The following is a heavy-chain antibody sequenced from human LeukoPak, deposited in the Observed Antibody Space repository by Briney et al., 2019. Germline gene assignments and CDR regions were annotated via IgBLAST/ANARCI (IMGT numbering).Heavy chain of an antibody. V-gene: IGHV3-23*01. D-gene: IGHD2-2*01. CDR2: TSGSGGNK. J-gene: IGHJ4*02. CDR3: ARAQLLLYDY. Sequence: GGSLRLSCAASGFTFSSYAMSWVRQAPGKGLEWVSGTSGSGGNKYYTDSVKGRFTISRDNSKNMLYLQMNSLRAEDTAVYYCARAQLLLYDYWGQGTLVTVSS. CDR1: GFTFSSYA.